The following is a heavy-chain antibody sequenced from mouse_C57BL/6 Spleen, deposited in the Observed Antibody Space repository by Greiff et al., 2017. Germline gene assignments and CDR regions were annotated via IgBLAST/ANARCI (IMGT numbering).Heavy chain of an antibody. Sequence: QVQLKESGPELVKPGASVKISCKASGYAFSSSWMNWVKQRPGKGLEWIGRIYPGDGDTNYNGKFKGKATLTADKSSSTAYMQLGSLTSEDSAVYFCAGYYCGSLYAMDYWGQGTSVTVSS. CDR3: AGYYCGSLYAMDY. V-gene: IGHV1-82*01. J-gene: IGHJ4*01. CDR2: IYPGDGDT. D-gene: IGHD1-1*01. CDR1: GYAFSSSW.